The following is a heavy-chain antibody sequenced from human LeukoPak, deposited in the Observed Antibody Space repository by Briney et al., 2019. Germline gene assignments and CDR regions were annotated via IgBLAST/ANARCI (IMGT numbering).Heavy chain of an antibody. V-gene: IGHV4-30-2*01. Sequence: SQTLSLTCAVSGGSISSGGYSWSWIRQPPGKGLEWIGYNYHSGSTYYNPSLKSRVTISVDRSKNQFSLKLSSVTAADTAVYYCARISSRTSSGSYYFWFDPWGQGTLVTVSS. J-gene: IGHJ5*02. CDR2: NYHSGST. CDR3: ARISSRTSSGSYYFWFDP. D-gene: IGHD3-10*01. CDR1: GGSISSGGYS.